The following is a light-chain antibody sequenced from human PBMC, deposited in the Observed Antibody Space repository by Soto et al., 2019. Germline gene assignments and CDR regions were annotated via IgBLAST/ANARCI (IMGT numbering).Light chain of an antibody. CDR3: RQYHKWPVT. CDR2: VAS. CDR1: QSVSSH. J-gene: IGKJ4*01. Sequence: EIVVTQSPVTLSVSPGERVTLPCRASQSVSSHVAWYQQKPGQAPRILIYVASTRATGVPARFSGSGSGTEFTLTISSLQYEDFAVYYCRQYHKWPVTFGGGTRVEMK. V-gene: IGKV3-15*01.